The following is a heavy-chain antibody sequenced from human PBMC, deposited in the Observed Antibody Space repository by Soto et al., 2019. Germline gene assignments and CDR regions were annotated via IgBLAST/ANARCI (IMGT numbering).Heavy chain of an antibody. CDR2: IYHSGST. V-gene: IGHV4-4*02. D-gene: IGHD5-18*01. J-gene: IGHJ6*02. CDR1: GGSISSSNW. CDR3: AGERLVDTAMVRNYYYGMDV. Sequence: SETLSLTCAVSGGSISSSNWWSWVRQPPGKGLEWIGEIYHSGSTNYNPSLKSRVTISVDESKNQFSLKLSSVTAADTAVYYCAGERLVDTAMVRNYYYGMDVWGQGTTVTVSS.